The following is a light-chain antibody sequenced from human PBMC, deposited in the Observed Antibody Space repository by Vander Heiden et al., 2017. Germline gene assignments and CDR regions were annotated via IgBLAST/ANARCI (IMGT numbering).Light chain of an antibody. Sequence: QSALTQPASVSGSPGQSITISCTGSSSDVGGYNYVSWYQQHPGKAPKLMIVDVSHRPSGVSNRFSGSKSVSTAYLTISGLQAEDEADYYCSAYTSSGTLFGGGTKLTVL. CDR1: SSDVGGYNY. CDR2: DVS. V-gene: IGLV2-14*01. J-gene: IGLJ2*01. CDR3: SAYTSSGTL.